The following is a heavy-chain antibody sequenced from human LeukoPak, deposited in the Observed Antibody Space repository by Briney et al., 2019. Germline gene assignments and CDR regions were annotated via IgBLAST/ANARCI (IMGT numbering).Heavy chain of an antibody. CDR3: AKDPLSPEYYYYYYGMDV. J-gene: IGHJ6*02. D-gene: IGHD1-14*01. CDR1: ASTLSSSA. V-gene: IGHV3-23*01. Sequence: GRSLRLSCAASASTLSSSAMSWVRQPPGKWREWVSAISGSGGTTYYASSVKGPFTISRDNSMKTLYLQMNSLRAEDTAVYYCAKDPLSPEYYYYYYGMDVWGQGTTVTVSS. CDR2: ISGSGGTT.